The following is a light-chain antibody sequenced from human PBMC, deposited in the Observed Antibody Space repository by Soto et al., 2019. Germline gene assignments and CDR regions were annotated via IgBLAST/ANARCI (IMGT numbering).Light chain of an antibody. J-gene: IGKJ3*01. Sequence: DIQMTQSPSTLSASVGDRVTITCRARQSISRSFAWDQQKPGKAPNLLIYDASSLESGVPSRFSGSGFGTEFTLTISSLQPDDFATYYCQQYNSYLLTFGPGTTVDIK. CDR3: QQYNSYLLT. CDR2: DAS. V-gene: IGKV1-5*01. CDR1: QSISRS.